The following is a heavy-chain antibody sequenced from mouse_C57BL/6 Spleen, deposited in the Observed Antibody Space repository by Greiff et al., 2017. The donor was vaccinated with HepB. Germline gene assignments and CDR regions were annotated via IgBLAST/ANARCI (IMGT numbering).Heavy chain of an antibody. CDR3: ARWSLATVVATYYFDY. CDR1: GYTFTDYY. J-gene: IGHJ2*01. D-gene: IGHD1-1*01. Sequence: VQLQQSGPELVKPGASVKISCKASGYTFTDYYMNWVKQSHGKSLEWIGDINPNNGGTSYNQKFKGKATLTVDKSSSTAYMELRSLTSEDSAVYYCARWSLATVVATYYFDYWGQGTTLTVSS. V-gene: IGHV1-26*01. CDR2: INPNNGGT.